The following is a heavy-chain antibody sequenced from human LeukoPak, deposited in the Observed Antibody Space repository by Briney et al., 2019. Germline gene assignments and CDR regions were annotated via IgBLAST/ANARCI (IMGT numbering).Heavy chain of an antibody. CDR1: GGSFSGYY. CDR2: INHSGST. D-gene: IGHD5-18*01. J-gene: IGHJ4*02. CDR3: ARDWKGYSYGYNY. V-gene: IGHV4-34*01. Sequence: SETLSLTCAVYGGSFSGYYWSWIRQPPGKGLEWIGEINHSGSTNYNPSLKSRVTISVDTPKNQFSLKLSSVTAADTAVYYCARDWKGYSYGYNYWGQGTLVTVSS.